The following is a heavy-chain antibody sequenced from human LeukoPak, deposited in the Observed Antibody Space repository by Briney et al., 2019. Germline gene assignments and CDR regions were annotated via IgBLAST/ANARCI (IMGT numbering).Heavy chain of an antibody. J-gene: IGHJ6*03. V-gene: IGHV3-30-3*01. CDR2: ISYDGSNK. CDR3: ARPHIAAPVAYYYMDV. D-gene: IGHD6-13*01. Sequence: GGSLRLSCAASGFTFSSYAMHWVRQAPGKGLEWVAVISYDGSNKYYADSVKGRFTISRDNSKNTLYLQMNSLRAEDTAVYYCARPHIAAPVAYYYMDVWGQGTMVTVSS. CDR1: GFTFSSYA.